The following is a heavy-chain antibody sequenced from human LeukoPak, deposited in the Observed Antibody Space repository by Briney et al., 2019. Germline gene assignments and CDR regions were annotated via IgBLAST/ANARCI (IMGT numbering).Heavy chain of an antibody. Sequence: SGGSLRLSCAASGFTFSSYAMSWVRQAPGKGLEWVSAISGSGGSTYYADSVKGRFTISRDNSKNTLYLQMNSLRAEDTAVYYCARSPQYYYDSSGSNPTYFDYWGQGTLVTVSS. V-gene: IGHV3-23*01. CDR1: GFTFSSYA. D-gene: IGHD3-22*01. J-gene: IGHJ4*02. CDR3: ARSPQYYYDSSGSNPTYFDY. CDR2: ISGSGGST.